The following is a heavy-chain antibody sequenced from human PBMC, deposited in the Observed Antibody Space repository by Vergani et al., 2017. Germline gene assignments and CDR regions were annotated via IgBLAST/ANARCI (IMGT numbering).Heavy chain of an antibody. D-gene: IGHD3-22*01. CDR2: IIPIFGTA. J-gene: IGHJ5*02. CDR1: GGTFSSYA. CDR3: ASQTYYYDSVWFDP. V-gene: IGHV1-69*13. Sequence: QVQLVQSGAEVKKPGSSVKVSCKASGGTFSSYAISWVRQAPGQGLEWMGRIIPIFGTANYAQKFRGRVTITADEPTSTAYMELSSLRSEDTAVYYCASQTYYYDSVWFDPWGQGTLVTVSS.